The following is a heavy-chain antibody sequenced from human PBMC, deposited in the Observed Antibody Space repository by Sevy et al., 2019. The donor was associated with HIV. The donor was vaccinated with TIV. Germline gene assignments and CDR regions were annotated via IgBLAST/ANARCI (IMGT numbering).Heavy chain of an antibody. CDR3: ATEYSNGFDY. CDR2: IWTEGDDE. D-gene: IGHD4-4*01. Sequence: GGSLRLSCAAFGFTFSTHAMHWVCQAPGKGLEWVAVIWTEGDDESYADSVRGRFTISRENSKNTLYLQMNSLRSEDTAVYYCATEYSNGFDYWGQGTRVTVSS. CDR1: GFTFSTHA. J-gene: IGHJ4*02. V-gene: IGHV3-33*01.